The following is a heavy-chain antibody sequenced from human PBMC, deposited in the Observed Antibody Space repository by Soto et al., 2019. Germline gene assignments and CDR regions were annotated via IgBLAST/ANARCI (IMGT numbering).Heavy chain of an antibody. J-gene: IGHJ4*02. CDR2: IKQDGSEK. CDR3: ARDSRHEYCSGGSCPFDY. D-gene: IGHD2-15*01. V-gene: IGHV3-7*05. Sequence: GGSLRLSCAASGFTFSSYWMSWVRQAPGKGLEWVANIKQDGSEKYYVDSVKGRFTISRDNAKNSLYLQMNSLRAEDTAVYYCARDSRHEYCSGGSCPFDYWGQGTLVTVSS. CDR1: GFTFSSYW.